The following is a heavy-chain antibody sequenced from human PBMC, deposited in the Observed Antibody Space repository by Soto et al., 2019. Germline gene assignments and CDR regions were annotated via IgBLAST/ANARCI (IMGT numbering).Heavy chain of an antibody. CDR1: GYTFTGHH. J-gene: IGHJ4*02. Sequence: ASVKVSCKTSGYTFTGHHIHWVRQAPGQGLEWMGWINPISGGTKYREKFQGRVSITRDKSSSTAYMELSSLTSDDSAVYYCAKDGRHCSGGSCPQGHWGQGTLVTVSS. CDR3: AKDGRHCSGGSCPQGH. CDR2: INPISGGT. V-gene: IGHV1-2*02. D-gene: IGHD2-15*01.